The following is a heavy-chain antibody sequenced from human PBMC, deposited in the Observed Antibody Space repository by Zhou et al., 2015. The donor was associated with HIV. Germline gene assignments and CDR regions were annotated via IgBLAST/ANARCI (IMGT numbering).Heavy chain of an antibody. V-gene: IGHV1-2*06. J-gene: IGHJ6*02. Sequence: QVQLVQSGAEVKKPGASVKVSCKASGYTFIDYYLHWVRQAPGQGLEWMGRINPNSGDTNYAQKFQGTVTMTRDTSISTAYMELSRLTSDDTAVYYCARLRPAVSSSRYYYYGLDVWGQGTTVTVSS. CDR1: GYTFIDYY. D-gene: IGHD6-6*01. CDR3: ARLRPAVSSSRYYYYGLDV. CDR2: INPNSGDT.